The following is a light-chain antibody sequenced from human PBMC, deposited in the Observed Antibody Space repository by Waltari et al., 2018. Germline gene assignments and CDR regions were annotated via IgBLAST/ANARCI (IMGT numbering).Light chain of an antibody. CDR3: MQGTHWPRT. CDR1: QSLVHSDGNTY. V-gene: IGKV2-30*02. J-gene: IGKJ1*01. CDR2: QGS. Sequence: DVVMTQSPLSLPVTLGQPASISCWSRQSLVHSDGNTYLNWFQQRPGQSQRRLIYQGSIRDDGVPDRFSGSGSGTDFTLKISRVEAEDVGVYYCMQGTHWPRTFGQGTKVEIK.